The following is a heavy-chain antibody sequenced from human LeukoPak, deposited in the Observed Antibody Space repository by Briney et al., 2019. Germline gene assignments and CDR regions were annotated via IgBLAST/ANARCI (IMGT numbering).Heavy chain of an antibody. CDR3: ARGKGSYSSSWYPFYYYYYGMDV. Sequence: GGSLRLSCAASGFTFSYYGIHWVRQAPGKGLEWVAVMWSDGRSKYFADSVKGRFTISRDNSRNTLYLQMNSLRGEDTAVYYCARGKGSYSSSWYPFYYYYYGMDVWGQGTTVTVSS. J-gene: IGHJ6*02. CDR1: GFTFSYYG. CDR2: MWSDGRSK. V-gene: IGHV3-33*01. D-gene: IGHD6-13*01.